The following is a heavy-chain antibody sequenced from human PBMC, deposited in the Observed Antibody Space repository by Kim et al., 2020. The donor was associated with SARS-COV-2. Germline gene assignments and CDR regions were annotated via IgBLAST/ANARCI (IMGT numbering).Heavy chain of an antibody. J-gene: IGHJ4*02. Sequence: DSVKGRFTISRDNAKNSLYLQINSLRAEDTALYYCAKDRVDYYGSGYFDYWGQGTLVTVSS. D-gene: IGHD3-10*01. V-gene: IGHV3-9*01. CDR3: AKDRVDYYGSGYFDY.